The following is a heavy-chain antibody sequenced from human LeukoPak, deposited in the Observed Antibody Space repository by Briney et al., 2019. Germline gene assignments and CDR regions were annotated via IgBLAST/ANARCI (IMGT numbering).Heavy chain of an antibody. V-gene: IGHV4-39*07. J-gene: IGHJ6*03. CDR2: IYYSGST. CDR1: GGPLSSSSYY. CDR3: ARLSGYGLHYYYHMDV. D-gene: IGHD5-12*01. Sequence: SETLSLTCTVSGGPLSSSSYYWGWIRQPPGKGLEWIGSIYYSGSTYYNPSLKSRVTISVDTSKNQFSLKLSSVTAADTAVYYCARLSGYGLHYYYHMDVWGKGTTVTVSS.